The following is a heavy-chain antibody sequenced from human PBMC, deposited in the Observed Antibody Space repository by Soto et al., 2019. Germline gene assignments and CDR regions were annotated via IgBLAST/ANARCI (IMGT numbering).Heavy chain of an antibody. Sequence: GGSLRLSCAASGFTFSSYWMSWVRQAPGKGLEWVANIKQDGSEKYYVDSVKGRFTISRDNAKNSLYLQMNSLRAEDTAVYYCVRSIVVVPEPYYYYYYYMDVWGKGTTVTVSS. D-gene: IGHD2-2*01. CDR2: IKQDGSEK. V-gene: IGHV3-7*01. CDR3: VRSIVVVPEPYYYYYYYMDV. J-gene: IGHJ6*03. CDR1: GFTFSSYW.